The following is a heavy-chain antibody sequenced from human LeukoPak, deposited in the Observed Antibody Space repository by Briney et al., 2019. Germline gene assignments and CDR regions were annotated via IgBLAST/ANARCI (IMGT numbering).Heavy chain of an antibody. CDR2: ISANTGNT. CDR1: GYSFGIFG. D-gene: IGHD2-2*01. CDR3: ARVGVVVPAAWFDP. V-gene: IGHV1-18*01. J-gene: IGHJ5*02. Sequence: ASVKVSCKASGYSFGIFGISWVRQAPGQGLEWMGWISANTGNTNYAQKLQGRVTMTTDTSTSTAYMELRSLRSDDTAVYYCARVGVVVPAAWFDPRGQGTLVTVPS.